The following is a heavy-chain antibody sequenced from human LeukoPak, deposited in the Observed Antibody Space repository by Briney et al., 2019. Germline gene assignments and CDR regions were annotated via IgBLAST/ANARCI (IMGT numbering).Heavy chain of an antibody. CDR3: AREFYYYDSSGDNWFDP. V-gene: IGHV4-59*12. CDR1: GGSISSYY. CDR2: IYYSVST. J-gene: IGHJ5*02. Sequence: PSETLSLTCTVSGGSISSYYWSWIRQPPGKGLEWIGYIYYSVSTNYNPSLKSRVTMSVDTSKNQFSLKLTSVTAADTAVYYCAREFYYYDSSGDNWFDPWGQGTLVTVSS. D-gene: IGHD3-22*01.